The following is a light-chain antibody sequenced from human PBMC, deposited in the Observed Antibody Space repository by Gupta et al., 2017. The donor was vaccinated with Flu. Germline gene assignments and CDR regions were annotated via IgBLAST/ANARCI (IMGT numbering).Light chain of an antibody. V-gene: IGLV2-14*01. CDR2: EVR. J-gene: IGLJ1*01. CDR3: SSYTSNSALYV. CDR1: SNDVGSYNN. Sequence: SNDVGSYNNVSWYQQHPGKAPKLMIYEVRNRPSGVSNRFSGSKSGNTASLTISGLQAEDEADYYCSSYTSNSALYVFGTGTKVTVL.